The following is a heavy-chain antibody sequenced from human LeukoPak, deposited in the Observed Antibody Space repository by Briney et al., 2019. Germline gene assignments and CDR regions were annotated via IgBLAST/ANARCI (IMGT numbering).Heavy chain of an antibody. Sequence: SETLSLTCTVSGGSISSYYWSWIRQPPRKGLEWIGYIYYSGSTNYNPSLKSRVTISVDTSKNQFSLRLSSVTAADTAVYYCARESRGSSKVDYWGQGTLVAVSS. D-gene: IGHD3-10*01. CDR1: GGSISSYY. CDR3: ARESRGSSKVDY. V-gene: IGHV4-59*01. CDR2: IYYSGST. J-gene: IGHJ4*02.